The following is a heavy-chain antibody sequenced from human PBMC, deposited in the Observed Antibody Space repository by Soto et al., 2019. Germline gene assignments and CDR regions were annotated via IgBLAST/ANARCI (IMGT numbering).Heavy chain of an antibody. CDR1: GFTFDDYA. D-gene: IGHD3-3*01. V-gene: IGHV3-9*01. CDR3: AKYSTTYYDFCSGYYSFDY. Sequence: SRRLSFAASGFTFDDYAMHWVRQAPGKGLGWVAGISWNSGSIGYADSVKGRFTISRDNAKNALYLQMNSLRAEDTALYYCAKYSTTYYDFCSGYYSFDYWGQGTLVTVSS. CDR2: ISWNSGSI. J-gene: IGHJ4*02.